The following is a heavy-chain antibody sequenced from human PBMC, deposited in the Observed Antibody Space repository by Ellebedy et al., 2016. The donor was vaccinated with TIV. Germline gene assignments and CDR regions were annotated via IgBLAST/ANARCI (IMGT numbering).Heavy chain of an antibody. Sequence: GESLKISXAASDFSFSTYGMHWVRQAPGKGLEWVAVIWYDGGNKHYGDSVKGRFTISRDNSKNTLYLRMDSLRAEDTAVYYCAKELGDSKAFDIWGPGTMVTVSS. J-gene: IGHJ3*02. D-gene: IGHD3-22*01. CDR2: IWYDGGNK. CDR1: DFSFSTYG. V-gene: IGHV3-33*06. CDR3: AKELGDSKAFDI.